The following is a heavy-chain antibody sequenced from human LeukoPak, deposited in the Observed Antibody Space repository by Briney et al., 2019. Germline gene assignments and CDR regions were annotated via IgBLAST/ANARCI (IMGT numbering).Heavy chain of an antibody. CDR1: GFTVSSNY. V-gene: IGHV3-66*01. Sequence: PGESLRLSCAASGFTVSSNYMSRVRQSPGRGLECVAVLYIDGSTYYTDSVKDRFTISRDNSKNTLFLQMNTLRVDDTAVYYCAMDTHAGTIPGWFDPRSQGTLVTVSS. J-gene: IGHJ5*02. CDR2: LYIDGST. D-gene: IGHD2-2*01. CDR3: AMDTHAGTIPGWFDP.